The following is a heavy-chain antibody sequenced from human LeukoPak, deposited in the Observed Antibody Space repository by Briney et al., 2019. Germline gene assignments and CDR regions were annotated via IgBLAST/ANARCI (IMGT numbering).Heavy chain of an antibody. CDR1: GFTFSSYS. D-gene: IGHD6-13*01. J-gene: IGHJ4*02. V-gene: IGHV3-48*02. CDR3: ARGKVAAAATGLFDY. Sequence: GGSLRLSCAASGFTFSSYSMNWVRQAPGKALEWVSYISSSSSTIYYADSVKGRFTISRDNAKNSLYLQMNSLRDEDTAVYYCARGKVAAAATGLFDYWGQGTLVTVSS. CDR2: ISSSSSTI.